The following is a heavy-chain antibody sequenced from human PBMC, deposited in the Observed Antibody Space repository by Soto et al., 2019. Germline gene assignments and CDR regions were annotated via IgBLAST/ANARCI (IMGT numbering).Heavy chain of an antibody. CDR3: VTGYHSDY. D-gene: IGHD5-18*01. J-gene: IGHJ4*02. Sequence: GGSLRLSCAASGISTSSYWMGWVRQAPGRGLEWVASVKNDGSEKYYMDSLKGRFTISRDNALNSLYLQMNSLRAEDTAVYFCVTGYHSDYWGQGTLVTVSS. V-gene: IGHV3-7*03. CDR2: VKNDGSEK. CDR1: GISTSSYW.